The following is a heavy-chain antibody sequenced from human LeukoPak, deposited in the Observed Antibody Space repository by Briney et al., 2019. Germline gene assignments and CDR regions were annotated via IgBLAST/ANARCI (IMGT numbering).Heavy chain of an antibody. CDR1: GYTFTGYY. CDR2: INPNSGGT. Sequence: GASVKVSCKASGYTFTGYYMLWVRQAPGQGLEGMGWINPNSGGTNYAQKFQDRVTMTRDTSISTAYMELSRLRSDDTAVYYCARDSFPGRSYEGAFDIWGQGTMVTVSS. J-gene: IGHJ3*02. D-gene: IGHD2-2*01. V-gene: IGHV1-2*02. CDR3: ARDSFPGRSYEGAFDI.